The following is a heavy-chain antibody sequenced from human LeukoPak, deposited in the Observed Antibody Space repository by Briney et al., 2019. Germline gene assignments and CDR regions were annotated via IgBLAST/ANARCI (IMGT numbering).Heavy chain of an antibody. CDR2: VNSDGSST. CDR1: GFTFSNYW. V-gene: IGHV3-74*01. D-gene: IGHD2-2*01. CDR3: ARDYCSSTSCYLAGVDY. J-gene: IGHJ4*02. Sequence: QSGGSLRLSCAASGFTFSNYWMHWVRQAPGKGLVWVSRVNSDGSSTSYADSVKGRFTISRDNAKNTLYLQMNSLRAEDTAIYYCARDYCSSTSCYLAGVDYWGQGTLVTVSS.